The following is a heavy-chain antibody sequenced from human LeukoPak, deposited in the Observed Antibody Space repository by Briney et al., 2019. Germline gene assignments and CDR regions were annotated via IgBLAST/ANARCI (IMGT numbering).Heavy chain of an antibody. CDR3: ARGTYCSGGSCYNDAFDI. CDR1: GFTFSDHY. CDR2: TRNKAYSYTT. J-gene: IGHJ3*02. V-gene: IGHV3-72*01. D-gene: IGHD2-15*01. Sequence: PGGSLRLSCAASGFTFSDHYMDWVRQAPGKGLEWVGRTRNKAYSYTTEYAASVKGRFTISRDDSKNSLYLQMNSLKTEDTAEYYCARGTYCSGGSCYNDAFDIWGQGTMVTVSS.